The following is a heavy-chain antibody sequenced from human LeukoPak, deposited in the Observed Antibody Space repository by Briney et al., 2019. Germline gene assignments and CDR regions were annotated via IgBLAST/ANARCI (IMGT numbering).Heavy chain of an antibody. V-gene: IGHV3-30*02. J-gene: IGHJ4*02. D-gene: IGHD6-13*01. CDR1: GFTFSSYA. CDR2: IRYDGSNK. Sequence: GGSQRLSCAASGFTFSSYAMSWVRQAPGKGLEWVAFIRYDGSNKYYADSVKGRFTISRDNSKNTLYLQMNSLRAEDTAVYYCAKTWEQQLVREYYFDYWGQGTLVTVSS. CDR3: AKTWEQQLVREYYFDY.